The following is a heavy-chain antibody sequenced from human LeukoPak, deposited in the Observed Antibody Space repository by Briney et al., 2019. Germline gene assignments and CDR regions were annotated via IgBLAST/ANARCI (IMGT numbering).Heavy chain of an antibody. CDR3: ASLNRDGYTLDY. CDR1: GGSISSSSYY. D-gene: IGHD5-24*01. Sequence: SETLSLACTVSGGSISSSSYYWGWIRQPPGKGLEWIGSIYYSGSTYYNPSLKSRVTISVDTSKNQFSLKLSSVTAADTAVYYCASLNRDGYTLDYWGQGTLVTVSS. CDR2: IYYSGST. J-gene: IGHJ4*02. V-gene: IGHV4-39*07.